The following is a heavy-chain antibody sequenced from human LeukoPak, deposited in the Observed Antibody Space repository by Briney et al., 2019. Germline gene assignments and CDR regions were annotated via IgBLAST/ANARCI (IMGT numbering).Heavy chain of an antibody. Sequence: PGGSLRLSCAASGFTVSSNYMSWVRQAPGKGLEWVSVIYSGGSTYYADSVKGRFTISRDNSKNTLYLQMNSLRAEDTAVYYCAVLSGSRSWYDLFDYWGQGTLVTVSS. V-gene: IGHV3-53*01. D-gene: IGHD6-13*01. CDR2: IYSGGST. CDR1: GFTVSSNY. J-gene: IGHJ4*02. CDR3: AVLSGSRSWYDLFDY.